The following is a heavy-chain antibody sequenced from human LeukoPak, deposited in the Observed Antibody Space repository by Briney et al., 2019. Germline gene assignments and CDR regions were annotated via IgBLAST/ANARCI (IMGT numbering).Heavy chain of an antibody. D-gene: IGHD1-26*01. CDR2: ISGSGGST. CDR3: AKSHVGSYYETYFDY. J-gene: IGHJ4*02. Sequence: PGGSLRLSCAASGVSFSNYAMSWVRQAPGKGLEWVSTISGSGGSTYYADSVKGRFTVSRDNSKHTLSLQMNSLRADDTAVYYCAKSHVGSYYETYFDYWGQGTLVTVSS. V-gene: IGHV3-23*01. CDR1: GVSFSNYA.